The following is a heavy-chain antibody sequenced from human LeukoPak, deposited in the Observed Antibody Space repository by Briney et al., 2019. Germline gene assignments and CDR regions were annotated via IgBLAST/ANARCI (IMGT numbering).Heavy chain of an antibody. D-gene: IGHD3-22*01. J-gene: IGHJ4*01. CDR2: INTDGSST. CDR1: GFTFCRYW. Sequence: GGSLRLSCAASGFTFCRYWIHWVRQAPGKGLVWVSRINTDGSSTTYADSVKGRFTISRDNAKNTLYLQMNSLRAEDTAVYYCARSAYYDRSGYYHDYWGQGTLVTVSS. V-gene: IGHV3-74*01. CDR3: ARSAYYDRSGYYHDY.